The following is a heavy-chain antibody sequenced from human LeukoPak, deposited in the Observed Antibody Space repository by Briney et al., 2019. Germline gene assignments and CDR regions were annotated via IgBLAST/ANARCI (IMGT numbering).Heavy chain of an antibody. J-gene: IGHJ6*03. CDR1: GGSISSGGYY. CDR2: IYHSGST. CDR3: ASSPEYYYYMDV. V-gene: IGHV4-30-2*01. Sequence: SQTLSLTCTVSGGSISSGGYYWSWIRQPPGKGLEWIGYIYHSGSTYYNPSLKSRVTISVDRSKNQFSLKLSSVTAADTAVYYCASSPEYYYYMDVWGKGTTVTVSS.